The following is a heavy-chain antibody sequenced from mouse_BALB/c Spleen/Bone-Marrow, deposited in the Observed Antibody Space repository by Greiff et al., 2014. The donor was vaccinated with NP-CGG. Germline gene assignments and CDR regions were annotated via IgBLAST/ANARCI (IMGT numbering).Heavy chain of an antibody. CDR3: APHYYGNAWFAY. D-gene: IGHD1-2*01. CDR2: IDPSDSDT. V-gene: IGHV1-74*01. Sequence: VQLQQSGPQLVRPGASVKISCKASGYSISSYWMHWVKQRPGQGLEWIGMIDPSDSDTRLNQKFKDKATLTVDKSSSTAYMQLISPTSEDSAVYYCAPHYYGNAWFAYWGQGTLVTVSA. J-gene: IGHJ3*01. CDR1: GYSISSYW.